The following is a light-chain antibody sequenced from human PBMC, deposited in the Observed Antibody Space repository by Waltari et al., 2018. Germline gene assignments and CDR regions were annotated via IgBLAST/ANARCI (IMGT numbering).Light chain of an antibody. Sequence: QSVLTRPPSVSGAPGQRVTISCTRSSSNIGAGYDVHCYQQLPGRAPQLLIRGRRKRPSGVPDRFSGSKPGTSGSLAIAGLQADDETDYYCQSYDSSLSGHVFGTGTKVTVL. CDR3: QSYDSSLSGHV. J-gene: IGLJ1*01. CDR2: GRR. CDR1: SSNIGAGYD. V-gene: IGLV1-40*01.